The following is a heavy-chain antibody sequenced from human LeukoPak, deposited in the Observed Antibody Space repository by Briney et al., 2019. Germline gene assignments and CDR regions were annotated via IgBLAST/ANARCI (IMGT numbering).Heavy chain of an antibody. V-gene: IGHV1-2*06. CDR2: INPNSGGT. Sequence: ASVKVSCKASGYTFTGYYMHWVRQAPGQGLEWMGRINPNSGGTNYAQKFQGRVTMTRDTSISTAYMELSRLRSDDTAVYYCARALMKYYDTLTGPAFDIWGQGTMVTVSS. CDR3: ARALMKYYDTLTGPAFDI. CDR1: GYTFTGYY. J-gene: IGHJ3*02. D-gene: IGHD3-9*01.